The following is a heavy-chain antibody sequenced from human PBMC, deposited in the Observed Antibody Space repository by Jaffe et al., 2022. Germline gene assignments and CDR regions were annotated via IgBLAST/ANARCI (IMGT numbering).Heavy chain of an antibody. V-gene: IGHV4-61*02. D-gene: IGHD3-9*01. J-gene: IGHJ4*02. CDR1: GGSITSGTYY. Sequence: QVQLQESGPGLVKPSQTLSLTCTVSGGSITSGTYYWSWIRQSAGKGLEWIGRFHTSGSTNYNPSLKSRVTISIDPSKNQLSLKLTSVTAADTAVYYCARGGRVHDNWGQGTLVTVSS. CDR3: ARGGRVHDN. CDR2: FHTSGST.